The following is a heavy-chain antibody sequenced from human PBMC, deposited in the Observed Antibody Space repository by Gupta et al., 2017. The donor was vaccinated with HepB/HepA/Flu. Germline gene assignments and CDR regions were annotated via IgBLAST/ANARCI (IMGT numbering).Heavy chain of an antibody. Sequence: QVQLVQSGAEVKKPGASVKVSCKASGYTVTSYDINWVRQATGQGLEWMGWMNPNSGNTGYAPKFQGRVTITRNTSISTAYMELSRLRSEDTAVYYCSRRDILGINSYYYMDVWGKGTTVTVSS. V-gene: IGHV1-8*03. CDR1: GYTVTSYD. J-gene: IGHJ6*03. CDR3: SRRDILGINSYYYMDV. CDR2: MNPNSGNT. D-gene: IGHD2-21*01.